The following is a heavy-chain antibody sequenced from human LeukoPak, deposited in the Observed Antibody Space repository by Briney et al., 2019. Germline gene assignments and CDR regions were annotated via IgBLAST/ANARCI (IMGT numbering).Heavy chain of an antibody. Sequence: SETLSLTCTVSGGYISNYYWSWIRQPAGEGLEWIGRIYPSGSTSYNPSLKSRVTMSIDMSKNQFSLKLNSLTAADTAVYYCARGCSSTSCWLRMDVWGQGTTVTVSS. CDR3: ARGCSSTSCWLRMDV. V-gene: IGHV4-4*07. CDR2: IYPSGST. CDR1: GGYISNYY. J-gene: IGHJ6*02. D-gene: IGHD2-2*01.